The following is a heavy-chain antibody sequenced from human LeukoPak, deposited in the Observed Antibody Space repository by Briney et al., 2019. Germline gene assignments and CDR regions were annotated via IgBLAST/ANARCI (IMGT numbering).Heavy chain of an antibody. J-gene: IGHJ4*02. CDR2: IKQDGSER. CDR1: GSTFTTFW. D-gene: IGHD6-19*01. CDR3: AGSGWQVYLDY. V-gene: IGHV3-7*01. Sequence: HSGGSLRLSCAPSGSTFTTFWMSWVRQAPGKRLEWVANIKQDGSERYYVDSVKGRFTISRDNAKNSLYLQMNSLRAEDTGVYYCAGSGWQVYLDYWGQGALVTVSS.